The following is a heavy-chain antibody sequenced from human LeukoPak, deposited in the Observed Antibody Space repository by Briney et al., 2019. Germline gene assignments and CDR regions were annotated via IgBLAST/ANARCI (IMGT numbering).Heavy chain of an antibody. V-gene: IGHV1-69*06. Sequence: ASVKVSCKASGGTFSSYAISWVRQAPGQGLEWMGGTIPIFGTANYAQKFQGRVTITADKSTSTAYMELSSLRSEDTAVYYCARVVMITFGGVTRQWYFDYWGQGTLVTVSS. D-gene: IGHD3-16*01. CDR2: TIPIFGTA. CDR3: ARVVMITFGGVTRQWYFDY. J-gene: IGHJ4*02. CDR1: GGTFSSYA.